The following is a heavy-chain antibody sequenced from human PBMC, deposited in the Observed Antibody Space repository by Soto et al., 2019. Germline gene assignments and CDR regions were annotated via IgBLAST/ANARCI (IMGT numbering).Heavy chain of an antibody. CDR3: ARGGIVRPLDAFDI. V-gene: IGHV4-39*07. J-gene: IGHJ3*02. D-gene: IGHD1-26*01. CDR2: IYYSGST. CDR1: GGSISSSSYY. Sequence: PSETLSLTCTVSGGSISSSSYYLGWIRQPPGKGLEWIGSIYYSGSTYYNPSLKSRVTISVDTSKNQFSLKLSSVTAADTAVYYCARGGIVRPLDAFDIWGQGTMVTVSS.